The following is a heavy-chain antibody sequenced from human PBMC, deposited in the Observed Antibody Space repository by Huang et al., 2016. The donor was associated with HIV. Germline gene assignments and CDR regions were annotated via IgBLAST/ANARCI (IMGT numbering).Heavy chain of an antibody. CDR1: GGSIYRSSHY. J-gene: IGHJ6*03. CDR3: VRQTVVVVMDWSYYYMDV. V-gene: IGHV4-39*01. CDR2: IFYRGRT. Sequence: QLQLQESGPGLVKPSETLSLTCTVSGGSIYRSSHYWAWIRQPPGKGLEWIGSIFYRGRTYYNPALKSRVTISVDTSKNQFSLNLGSVAAADTSIYYCVRQTVVVVMDWSYYYMDVWGKGTTVTVSS. D-gene: IGHD2-21*01.